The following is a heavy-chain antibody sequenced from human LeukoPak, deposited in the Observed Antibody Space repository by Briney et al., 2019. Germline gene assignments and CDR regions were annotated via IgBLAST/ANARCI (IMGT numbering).Heavy chain of an antibody. J-gene: IGHJ3*02. CDR1: GYTFTGYY. Sequence: GASVKVSCKASGYTFTGYYMHWVRQAPGQGLEWMGWINPNSGGTNYAQKFQGRVTMTRDTSISTAYMELSRLRSDDTAVYYCARDSRFLEWSWLHPDAFDIWGQGTMVTVSS. D-gene: IGHD3-3*01. CDR2: INPNSGGT. V-gene: IGHV1-2*02. CDR3: ARDSRFLEWSWLHPDAFDI.